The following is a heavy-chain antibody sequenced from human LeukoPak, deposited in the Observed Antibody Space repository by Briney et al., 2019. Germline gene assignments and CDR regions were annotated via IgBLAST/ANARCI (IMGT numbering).Heavy chain of an antibody. D-gene: IGHD1-26*01. CDR1: GFTFKDYG. CDR3: AKHMRATNTYSFFGLDV. Sequence: GGSLRLSCAATGFTFKDYGMNWVRQPPGKGLEWGSSINWNGGGTDYADSVKGRFTISRDNAKNSLYLQLSSLRPEDTALYYCAKHMRATNTYSFFGLDVWGQGTTVTVSS. CDR2: INWNGGGT. J-gene: IGHJ6*02. V-gene: IGHV3-20*04.